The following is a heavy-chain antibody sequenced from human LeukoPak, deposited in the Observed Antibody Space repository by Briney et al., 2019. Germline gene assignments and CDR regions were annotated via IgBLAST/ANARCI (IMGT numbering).Heavy chain of an antibody. Sequence: GGSLRLSCAASGFTFSSYAMHWVRQAPGKGLEWVAVISYGGSNKYYADSVKGRFTISRDNSKNTLYLQMNSLRAEDTAVYYCAREDSFDYWGQGTLVTVSS. CDR1: GFTFSSYA. CDR2: ISYGGSNK. V-gene: IGHV3-30-3*01. CDR3: AREDSFDY. J-gene: IGHJ4*02.